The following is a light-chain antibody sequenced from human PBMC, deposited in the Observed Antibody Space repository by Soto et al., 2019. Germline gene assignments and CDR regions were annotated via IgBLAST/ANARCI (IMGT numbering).Light chain of an antibody. CDR1: SSDVGGYNY. Sequence: QSALTQPASVSGSPGQSITISCTGTSSDVGGYNYVSWYQHHPGKAPKLIIYEVNNRPSGVSNRFSGSKSGNTASLTISGLEGVDEADYYCSSYTTSSTLVCGGGTKLTVL. V-gene: IGLV2-14*01. CDR3: SSYTTSSTLV. J-gene: IGLJ3*02. CDR2: EVN.